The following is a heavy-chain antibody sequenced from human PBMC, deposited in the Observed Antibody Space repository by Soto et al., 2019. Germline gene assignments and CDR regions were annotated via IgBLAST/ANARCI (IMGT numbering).Heavy chain of an antibody. J-gene: IGHJ6*02. CDR2: ISYDGSNK. D-gene: IGHD1-26*01. CDR1: GFTFSSYG. V-gene: IGHV3-30*18. Sequence: GGSLRLSCAASGFTFSSYGMHWVRQAPGKGLEWVAVISYDGSNKYYADSVKGRFTISRDNSKNTLYLQMNSLRAEDTAVYYCAKERDSVGATYYYGMDVWGQGTTVTVSS. CDR3: AKERDSVGATYYYGMDV.